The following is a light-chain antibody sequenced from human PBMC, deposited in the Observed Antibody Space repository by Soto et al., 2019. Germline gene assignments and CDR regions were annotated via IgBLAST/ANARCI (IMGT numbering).Light chain of an antibody. CDR3: GAWDSRLSAGG. CDR2: DNN. J-gene: IGLJ2*01. CDR1: SSNIGSND. V-gene: IGLV1-51*01. Sequence: QAVLTQPPSVSAVPGQKVTISCSGSSSNIGSNDVSWYQQLPGTGPKLLIYDNNKRPSGIPDRFSGSRSGTSATLAITGLQTGDEADYYCGAWDSRLSAGGFGGGTKLTVL.